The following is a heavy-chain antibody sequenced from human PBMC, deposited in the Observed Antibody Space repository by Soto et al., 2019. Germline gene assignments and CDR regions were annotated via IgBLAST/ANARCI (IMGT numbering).Heavy chain of an antibody. V-gene: IGHV4-31*03. Sequence: SSETLSLTCTVSGGSISSGGYYWSWIRQHPGKGLEWIGYIYYSGSTYYNPSLKSRVTISVDTSKNQFSLKLSSVTAADTAVYYCARLTGYAYKYYFDYWGQGTLVTVSS. J-gene: IGHJ4*02. CDR2: IYYSGST. D-gene: IGHD3-9*01. CDR3: ARLTGYAYKYYFDY. CDR1: GGSISSGGYY.